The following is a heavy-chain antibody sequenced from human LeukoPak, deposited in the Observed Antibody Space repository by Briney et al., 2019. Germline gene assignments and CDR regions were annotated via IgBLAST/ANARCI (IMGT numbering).Heavy chain of an antibody. J-gene: IGHJ3*02. D-gene: IGHD3-16*01. Sequence: QPGGSLRLSCAASGFTFSSYWMHWVRHAPGEGLVWVARITSDGSSTSHADSVKGRFTISRDNAKNTLYLQMNSLRAEDTAVYYCARDYAVGESFDIWGQGTLVTVSS. CDR2: ITSDGSST. CDR3: ARDYAVGESFDI. V-gene: IGHV3-74*01. CDR1: GFTFSSYW.